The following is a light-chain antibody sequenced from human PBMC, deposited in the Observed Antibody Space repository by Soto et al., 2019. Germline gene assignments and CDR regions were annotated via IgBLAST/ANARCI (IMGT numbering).Light chain of an antibody. J-gene: IGLJ2*01. CDR1: SGHSNYV. CDR3: QTWDTGIRV. CDR2: LNSDGSH. V-gene: IGLV4-69*01. Sequence: QLVLTQSPSASASLGASVTLTCTLSSGHSNYVIAWHQQQPEKGPRYLMKLNSDGSHSKGDGIPDRFSGSSSGAERYLTISSLQSEDEADYYCQTWDTGIRVFGGGTKLTVL.